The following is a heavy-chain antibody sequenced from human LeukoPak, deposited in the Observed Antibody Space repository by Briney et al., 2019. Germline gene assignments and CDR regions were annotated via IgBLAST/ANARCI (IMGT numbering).Heavy chain of an antibody. CDR2: IYYSGST. Sequence: XLSXXCTVSGGSISSYYWSWIRQPPGKGLEWIGYIYYSGSTNYNPSLKSRVTISVDTSKNQFSLKLSSVTAADTAVYYCARGSGSYYYWGQGTLVTVSS. J-gene: IGHJ4*02. V-gene: IGHV4-59*01. D-gene: IGHD1-26*01. CDR3: ARGSGSYYY. CDR1: GGSISSYY.